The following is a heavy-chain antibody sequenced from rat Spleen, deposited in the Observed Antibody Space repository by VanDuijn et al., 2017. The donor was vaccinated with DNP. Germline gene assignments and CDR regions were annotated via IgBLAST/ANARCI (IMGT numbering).Heavy chain of an antibody. CDR2: ISYDGGSN. CDR1: GFTFSDYY. D-gene: IGHD1-4*01. CDR3: ARHVLPLRVWDY. Sequence: EVQLVESGGGLVRPGRSLKLSCAASGFTFSDYYMAWVRQAPAKGLEWVAYISYDGGSNYNGDSVKGRFTTSRDNAKSTLYLQMNSLRSEDMATYYCARHVLPLRVWDYWGQGVMVTVSS. V-gene: IGHV5-22*01. J-gene: IGHJ2*01.